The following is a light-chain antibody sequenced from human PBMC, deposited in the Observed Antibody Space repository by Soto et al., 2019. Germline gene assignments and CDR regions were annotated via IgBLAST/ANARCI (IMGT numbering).Light chain of an antibody. J-gene: IGKJ1*01. CDR1: LYISSD. Sequence: DIQLTQSPSSLSASVGDRVTITCRASLYISSDVNWDQQKPGKAPKLLSHGASNLQVGVPARFSGSGSGKEFTLTISSLQPEDFTIYYCQQSYRTPTWTFGQGTKVEMK. V-gene: IGKV1-39*01. CDR3: QQSYRTPTWT. CDR2: GAS.